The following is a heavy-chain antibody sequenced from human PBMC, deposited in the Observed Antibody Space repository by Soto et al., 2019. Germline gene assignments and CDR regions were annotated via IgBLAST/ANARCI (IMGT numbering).Heavy chain of an antibody. CDR1: GYTLTELS. CDR3: ATNDRIQLWLPLDY. V-gene: IGHV1-24*01. J-gene: IGHJ4*02. CDR2: FDPEDGET. Sequence: ASVKVSCKVSGYTLTELSMHWVRQAPGKGLEWMGGFDPEDGETIYAQKFRGRVTMTEDTSTDTAYMELSSLRSEDTAVYYCATNDRIQLWLPLDYWGQGTLVTSPQ. D-gene: IGHD5-18*01.